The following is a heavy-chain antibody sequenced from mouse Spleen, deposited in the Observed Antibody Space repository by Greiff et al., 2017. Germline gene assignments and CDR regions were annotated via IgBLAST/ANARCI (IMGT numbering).Heavy chain of an antibody. D-gene: IGHD1-1*01. CDR3: ARDYGSSYDYAMDY. CDR1: GYSFTDYN. Sequence: EVQLVESGPELVKPGASVKISCKASGYSFTDYNMNWVKQSNGKSLEWIGVINPNYGTTSYNQKFKGKATLTVDQSSSTAYMQLNSLTSEDSAVYYCARDYGSSYDYAMDYWGQGTSVTVSS. J-gene: IGHJ4*01. CDR2: INPNYGTT. V-gene: IGHV1-39*01.